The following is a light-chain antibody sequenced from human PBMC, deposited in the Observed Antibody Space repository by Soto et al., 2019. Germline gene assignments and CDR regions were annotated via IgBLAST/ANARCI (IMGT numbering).Light chain of an antibody. CDR1: QSVSSN. J-gene: IGKJ5*01. CDR3: QQYNNWPIT. Sequence: EIVMTQSPATLSVSPGERDTLSCRASQSVSSNLAWYQQKPGQAPRLLIYGASTRATGIPARFSGSGSGTEFTLTICSLQSEDFAVYYCQQYNNWPITFGQGTRLEIK. CDR2: GAS. V-gene: IGKV3-15*01.